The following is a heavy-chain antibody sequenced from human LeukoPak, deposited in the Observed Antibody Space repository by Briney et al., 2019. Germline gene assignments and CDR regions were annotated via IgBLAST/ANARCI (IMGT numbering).Heavy chain of an antibody. J-gene: IGHJ5*02. CDR2: MNPNSGNT. Sequence: GASVKVSCNASGSTFTSYDINWVRQATGQGLEWRGWMNPNSGNTGYAQKFQGRVTMTRDTSISTAYMELSSLRSEDTAVYYCAREAPDDFWSGYYNEDDGWFDPWGQGTLVTVSS. D-gene: IGHD3-3*01. CDR1: GSTFTSYD. V-gene: IGHV1-8*01. CDR3: AREAPDDFWSGYYNEDDGWFDP.